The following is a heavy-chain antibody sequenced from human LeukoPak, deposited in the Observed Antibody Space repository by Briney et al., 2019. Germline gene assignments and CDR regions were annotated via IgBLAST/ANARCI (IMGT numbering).Heavy chain of an antibody. CDR2: INPNSGGT. D-gene: IGHD2/OR15-2a*01. CDR1: GYTFTDYY. V-gene: IGHV1-2*02. Sequence: ASVKVSCKASGYTFTDYYMHWVRQAPGQGLEWMGWINPNSGGTNYAQKFQGRVTMTRDTSISTAHMELSRLRSDDTAVYYCARDIYRDGGCVGICNHYYYMDVWGEGTTVTISS. J-gene: IGHJ6*03. CDR3: ARDIYRDGGCVGICNHYYYMDV.